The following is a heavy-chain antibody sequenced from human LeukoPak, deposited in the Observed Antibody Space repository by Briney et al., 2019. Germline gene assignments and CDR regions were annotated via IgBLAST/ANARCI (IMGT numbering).Heavy chain of an antibody. J-gene: IGHJ4*02. CDR3: ARAPDRGSYAIDY. CDR1: GFTFSDYY. CDR2: ISSSGSTI. D-gene: IGHD1-26*01. V-gene: IGHV3-11*01. Sequence: GGSLRLSCAASGFTFSDYYMSWIRQAPGKGLEWVSYISSSGSTIYYADSVKGRFTISRDNAKNSLYLQMNSLRAEDTAVYYCARAPDRGSYAIDYWGQGTLVTVSS.